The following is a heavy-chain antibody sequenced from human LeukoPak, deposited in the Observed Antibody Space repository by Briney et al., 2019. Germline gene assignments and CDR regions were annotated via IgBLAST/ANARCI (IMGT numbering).Heavy chain of an antibody. CDR2: LFSGGGT. V-gene: IGHV3-53*01. J-gene: IGHJ5*02. CDR1: GFSVRNNY. CDR3: ARGGDYEGWFDP. D-gene: IGHD4-17*01. Sequence: PGGSLRLFCAPSGFSVRNNYMNWARHAPGKGLEWFSVLFSGGGTHYAGSVRGRFTLSGDNSKNTLYLQMNSLRAEDTAVYYCARGGDYEGWFDPWGQGTLVTVSS.